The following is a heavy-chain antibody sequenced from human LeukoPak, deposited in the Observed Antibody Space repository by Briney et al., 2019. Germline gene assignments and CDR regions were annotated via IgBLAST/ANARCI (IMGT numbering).Heavy chain of an antibody. CDR3: ARPMFIGSYNLDY. D-gene: IGHD1-26*01. CDR2: ISSSSSYI. V-gene: IGHV3-21*01. CDR1: GFTFSSYS. Sequence: GGSLRLSCAASGFTFSSYSMNWVRQAPGKGLEWVSSISSSSSYIYYADSVKGRFTISRDNAKNSLYLQMNSLRAEDTAVYCCARPMFIGSYNLDYWGQGTLVTVSS. J-gene: IGHJ4*02.